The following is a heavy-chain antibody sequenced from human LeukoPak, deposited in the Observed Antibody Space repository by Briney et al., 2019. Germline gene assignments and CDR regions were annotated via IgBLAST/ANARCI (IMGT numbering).Heavy chain of an antibody. CDR3: AKETDSSGWYWGYYFDY. CDR1: GFTFSSYS. Sequence: GGSLRLSCAASGFTFSSYSMNWVRQAPGKGLEWVSYISSSSSTIYYAASVKGRFTISRDNSKNTLYLQMNSLRAEDTAVYYCAKETDSSGWYWGYYFDYWGQGTLVTVSS. D-gene: IGHD6-19*01. CDR2: ISSSSSTI. J-gene: IGHJ4*02. V-gene: IGHV3-48*01.